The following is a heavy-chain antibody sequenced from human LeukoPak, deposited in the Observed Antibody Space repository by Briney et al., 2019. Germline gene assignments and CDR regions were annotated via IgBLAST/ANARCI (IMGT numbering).Heavy chain of an antibody. Sequence: ASVKVSCKTSGHTLTDYFIHWVRQAPGQGLEWMGWINPNNGGTNYAQKFQGRVTMTRDTSISTAYMELRRLRSDDTAVYYCARDPGRYFDYWGQGTLVTVSS. CDR3: ARDPGRYFDY. V-gene: IGHV1-2*02. J-gene: IGHJ4*02. CDR1: GHTLTDYF. CDR2: INPNNGGT.